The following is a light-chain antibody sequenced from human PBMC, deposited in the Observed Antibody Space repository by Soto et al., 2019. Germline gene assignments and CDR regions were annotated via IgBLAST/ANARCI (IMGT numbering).Light chain of an antibody. Sequence: DIQMTQSPSSLSASLGDRVTITCRSSQSISTNLNWYQQKAGKAPKLLIYAASTLQSGVPSTFSGSGSGTDFTLTISSLQPEDFATYFCQQCYGTPLTFGGGTKVDIK. J-gene: IGKJ4*01. V-gene: IGKV1-39*01. CDR2: AAS. CDR3: QQCYGTPLT. CDR1: QSISTN.